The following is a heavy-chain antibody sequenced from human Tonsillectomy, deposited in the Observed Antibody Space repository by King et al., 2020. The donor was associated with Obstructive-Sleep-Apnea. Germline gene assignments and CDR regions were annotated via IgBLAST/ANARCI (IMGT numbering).Heavy chain of an antibody. CDR1: GFTFSSYA. D-gene: IGHD3-16*01. Sequence: VQLVQSGGGVVQPGRSLRLSCAASGFTFSSYAMHWVRQAPGKGLEWVAGISYDGSNKYYADSVKGRFTISRDNSKNTLYLQMNSLRAEDTAVYYCARAPWGGDDYLDYWGQGTLVTVSS. CDR3: ARAPWGGDDYLDY. CDR2: ISYDGSNK. J-gene: IGHJ4*02. V-gene: IGHV3-30*04.